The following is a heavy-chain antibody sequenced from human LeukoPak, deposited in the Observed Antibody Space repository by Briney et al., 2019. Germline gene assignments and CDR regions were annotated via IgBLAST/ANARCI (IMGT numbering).Heavy chain of an antibody. V-gene: IGHV3-9*01. CDR1: GFTFDDYA. J-gene: IGHJ4*02. Sequence: GGSLRLSCAASGFTFDDYAMHWVRQAPGKGLEWVSGISWNSGSIGYADSVKGRFTISRDNAKNSLYLQMNSLRAEDTALYYCAVWCSGGSCYLDYWGQGTLVTVSS. CDR2: ISWNSGSI. CDR3: AVWCSGGSCYLDY. D-gene: IGHD2-15*01.